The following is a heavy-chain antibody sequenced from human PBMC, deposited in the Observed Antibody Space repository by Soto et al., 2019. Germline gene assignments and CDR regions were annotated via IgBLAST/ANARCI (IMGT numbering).Heavy chain of an antibody. CDR2: IYPGDSDT. J-gene: IGHJ6*02. CDR3: ARTSAAGKYYYGMDV. V-gene: IGHV5-51*01. Sequence: PGESLKISCKGSGYSFTSYWIGWVRQMPGKGLEWMGIIYPGDSDTRYSPSFQGQVTISADKSISTAYLQWSSLKALDTAMYYCARTSAAGKYYYGMDVWGQGTTVTSP. CDR1: GYSFTSYW. D-gene: IGHD6-13*01.